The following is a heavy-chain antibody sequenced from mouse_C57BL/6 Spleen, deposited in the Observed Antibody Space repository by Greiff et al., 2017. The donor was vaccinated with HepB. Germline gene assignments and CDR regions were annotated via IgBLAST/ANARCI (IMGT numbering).Heavy chain of an antibody. Sequence: VKLVESGAELVRPGTSVKMSCKASGYTFTNYWIGWAKQRPGHGLEWIGDIYPGGGYTNYNEKFKGKATLTADKSSSTAYMQFSSLTSEDSAIYYCARRGLGYFDYWGQGTTLTVSS. CDR2: IYPGGGYT. V-gene: IGHV1-63*01. J-gene: IGHJ2*01. CDR1: GYTFTNYW. CDR3: ARRGLGYFDY. D-gene: IGHD4-1*01.